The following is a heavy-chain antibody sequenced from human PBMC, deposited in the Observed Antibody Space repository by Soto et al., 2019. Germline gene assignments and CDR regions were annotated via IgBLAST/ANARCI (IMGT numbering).Heavy chain of an antibody. CDR1: GFTFSDSA. J-gene: IGHJ6*03. CDR2: IRSKPNTDAT. V-gene: IGHV3-73*01. CDR3: TRHVDCSGGSCYSGDYYYMDV. D-gene: IGHD2-15*01. Sequence: EGQLVESGGGLVQPGGSLKLSCAASGFTFSDSAMHWVRQASGKGLEWVGRIRSKPNTDATAYAASVKGRFTISRDDSKNTAYLQMNSLKTEDTAVYYCTRHVDCSGGSCYSGDYYYMDVWGKGTTVTVSS.